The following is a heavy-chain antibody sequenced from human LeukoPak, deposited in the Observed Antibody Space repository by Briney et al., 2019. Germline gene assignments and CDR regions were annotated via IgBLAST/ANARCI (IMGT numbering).Heavy chain of an antibody. V-gene: IGHV1-18*01. CDR1: GYTFTSYG. Sequence: ASVKVSCKASGYTFTSYGISWVRQAPGQGLEWMGWISAYNGNTNYAQKLQGRVTMTRDTSISTVYTELSRLTSDDTAVYYCARESNYYDTWGQGTLVTVSS. CDR2: ISAYNGNT. D-gene: IGHD3-22*01. CDR3: ARESNYYDT. J-gene: IGHJ5*02.